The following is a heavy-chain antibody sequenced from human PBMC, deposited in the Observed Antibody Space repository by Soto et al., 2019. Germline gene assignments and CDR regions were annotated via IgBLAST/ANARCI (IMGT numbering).Heavy chain of an antibody. V-gene: IGHV4-30-4*01. CDR3: ARAGFSYRYPLF. CDR2: VFYSGAT. CDR1: GGPIKTGDYY. J-gene: IGHJ4*02. D-gene: IGHD3-16*02. Sequence: SETLSLTCNVSGGPIKTGDYYWNWIRQPPGKGLEWIGYVFYSGATNYSPSLKRRAAISMDTSNDQFSLSLTAVTAADTAVDFCARAGFSYRYPLFRGQGIRVTVSS.